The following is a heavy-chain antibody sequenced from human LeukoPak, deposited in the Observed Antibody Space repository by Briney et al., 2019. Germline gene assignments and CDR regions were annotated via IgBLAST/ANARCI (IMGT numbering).Heavy chain of an antibody. V-gene: IGHV3-33*01. Sequence: GGSLRLSCVASGFTFSSSGFHWVRQAPGKGLEWVGVIWYDGSNKYYGDSVKGRFTVSRDDSKNTLYLQMNSLRAEDTAVYYCARGTLPDTPLDYWGQGTLVTVSS. D-gene: IGHD2-2*01. J-gene: IGHJ4*02. CDR3: ARGTLPDTPLDY. CDR2: IWYDGSNK. CDR1: GFTFSSSG.